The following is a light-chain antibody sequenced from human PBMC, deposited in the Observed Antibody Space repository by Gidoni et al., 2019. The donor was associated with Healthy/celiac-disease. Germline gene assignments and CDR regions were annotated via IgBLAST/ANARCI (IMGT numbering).Light chain of an antibody. Sequence: QSALPPPPPASGSPGQSVTISCTGTSSDVGGYNYVSWYQQHPGKAPKLMIYEVSKRPSGVPDRFSGSKSGNTASLTVSGLQAEDEADYYCSSYAGSNIVVFGGGTKLTVL. J-gene: IGLJ2*01. CDR1: SSDVGGYNY. V-gene: IGLV2-8*01. CDR3: SSYAGSNIVV. CDR2: EVS.